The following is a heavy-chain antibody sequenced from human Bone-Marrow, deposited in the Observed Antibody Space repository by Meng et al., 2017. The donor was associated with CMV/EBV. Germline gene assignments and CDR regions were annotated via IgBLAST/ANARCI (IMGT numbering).Heavy chain of an antibody. CDR1: GFTFSSYA. J-gene: IGHJ3*02. CDR3: ARDSYYDSSGYYDAYDI. Sequence: GESLKISCAASGFTFSSYAMHWVRQAPGKGLEWVAVISYDGSNKYYADSVKGRFTISRDNSKNTLYLQMNSLRAEDTAMYYCARDSYYDSSGYYDAYDIWGQGTMVTVSS. CDR2: ISYDGSNK. D-gene: IGHD3-22*01. V-gene: IGHV3-30-3*01.